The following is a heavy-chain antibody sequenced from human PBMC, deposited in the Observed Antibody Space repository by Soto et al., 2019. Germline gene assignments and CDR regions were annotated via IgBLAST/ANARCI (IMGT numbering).Heavy chain of an antibody. D-gene: IGHD5-12*01. CDR2: ISGSDDST. CDR3: AKDPVRGFGGYDWEGSAY. Sequence: PGGSLRLSCAASGFTFSSYAMSWVRQAPGKGLEWVSVISGSDDSTYYADSVKGRFTISRDNSKNTLYLQMKSLRAEDTAVYYCAKDPVRGFGGYDWEGSAYWGQGTQVTVSS. V-gene: IGHV3-23*01. CDR1: GFTFSSYA. J-gene: IGHJ4*02.